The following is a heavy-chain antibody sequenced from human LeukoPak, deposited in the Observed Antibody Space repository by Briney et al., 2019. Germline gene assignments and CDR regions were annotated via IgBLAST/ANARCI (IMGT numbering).Heavy chain of an antibody. CDR1: GYTFTGYY. D-gene: IGHD6-19*01. CDR3: ASGELIAVAGIMFV. V-gene: IGHV1-46*01. CDR2: INPSGGST. Sequence: ASVEVSCKASGYTFTGYYMHWVRQAPGQGLEWMGIINPSGGSTSYAQKFQGRVTMTRDMSTSTVYMELSSLRSEDTAVYYCASGELIAVAGIMFVWGQGTLVTVSS. J-gene: IGHJ4*02.